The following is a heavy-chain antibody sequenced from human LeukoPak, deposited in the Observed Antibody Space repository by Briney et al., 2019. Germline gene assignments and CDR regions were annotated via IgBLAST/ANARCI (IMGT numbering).Heavy chain of an antibody. Sequence: SETLSLTCTVSGGSISSTSYYWGWIRQPPGKGLEWIGIIYYVGNTYYNPSLMTRVTMSVDTSKNQFSLKMNSVTAADTSIYYCARHLGYRGPANYWGRGTLVTVSS. D-gene: IGHD5-12*01. CDR2: IYYVGNT. CDR3: ARHLGYRGPANY. V-gene: IGHV4-39*01. CDR1: GGSISSTSYY. J-gene: IGHJ4*02.